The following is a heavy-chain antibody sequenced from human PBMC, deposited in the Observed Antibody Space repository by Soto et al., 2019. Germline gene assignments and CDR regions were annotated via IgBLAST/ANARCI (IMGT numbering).Heavy chain of an antibody. V-gene: IGHV3-21*01. Sequence: EVQLVESGGGLVKPGGSLRLSCAASGFTFSSYSMNWVRQAPGKGLEWVSSISSSSSYIYYADSVKGRFTISRDNANNSLYLQMNSLRAEDTAVYYCARDRVVAATYGMDVWGQGTTVTVSS. J-gene: IGHJ6*02. CDR3: ARDRVVAATYGMDV. CDR1: GFTFSSYS. D-gene: IGHD2-15*01. CDR2: ISSSSSYI.